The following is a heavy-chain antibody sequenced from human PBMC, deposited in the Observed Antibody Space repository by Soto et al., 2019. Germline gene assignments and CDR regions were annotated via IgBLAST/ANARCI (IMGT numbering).Heavy chain of an antibody. CDR3: ARSQGGLTMVRDAGRLAFYYGMDV. J-gene: IGHJ6*02. D-gene: IGHD3-10*01. CDR1: GYIFNHYG. CDR2: INPSGGST. V-gene: IGHV1-46*02. Sequence: GASVKVSCKTSGYIFNHYGINWVRQAPGQGLEWMGIINPSGGSTSYAQKFQGRVTMTRDTSTSTVYMELSSLRSEDTAVYYCARSQGGLTMVRDAGRLAFYYGMDVWGQGTTVTVSS.